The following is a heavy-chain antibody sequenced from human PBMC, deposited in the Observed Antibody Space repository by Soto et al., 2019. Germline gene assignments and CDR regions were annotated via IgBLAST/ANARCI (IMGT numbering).Heavy chain of an antibody. CDR1: GYTFTGYH. D-gene: IGHD1-26*01. CDR3: ARWVGASNWFDP. V-gene: IGHV1-2*04. CDR2: INTNTGDT. J-gene: IGHJ5*02. Sequence: QVHLVQSGAEVKEPGASVKVSCKTAGYTFTGYHIHWVRQAPGQGLEWMGWINTNTGDTNYAQKFQGWVTMNRDTSINTAYVQLSRLTSDDTAVYYCARWVGASNWFDPWGQGTLVTVSS.